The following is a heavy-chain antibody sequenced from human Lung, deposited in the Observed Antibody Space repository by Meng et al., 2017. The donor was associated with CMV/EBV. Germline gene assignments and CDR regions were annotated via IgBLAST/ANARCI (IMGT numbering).Heavy chain of an antibody. CDR1: GSSIRSSTYY. CDR3: AREGGKGDYSDYRKYYGMDV. CDR2: ISYSGNT. J-gene: IGHJ6*01. Sequence: SETLSLXCSLSGSSIRSSTYYWGWIRQPPGKGLEWIGSISYSGNTYYNPSLQSPVTISVDTSKNQFSLRLSSVTAADTAVYYCAREGGKGDYSDYRKYYGMDVWGQGTXVTVVS. D-gene: IGHD4-11*01. V-gene: IGHV4-39*07.